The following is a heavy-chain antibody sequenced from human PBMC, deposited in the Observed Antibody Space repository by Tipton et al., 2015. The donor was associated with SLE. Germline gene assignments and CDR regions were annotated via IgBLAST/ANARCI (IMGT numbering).Heavy chain of an antibody. V-gene: IGHV4-39*07. CDR2: IYYSGST. CDR1: GGSISSSSYY. J-gene: IGHJ4*02. Sequence: TLSLTCTVSGGSISSSSYYWGWIRQPPGKGLEWIGSIYYSGSTNYNPPLKSRITISVDTSKNQFSLKLSSVTAADTAVYYCSRGGDYWGQGTLVTVSS. CDR3: SRGGDY. D-gene: IGHD3-16*01.